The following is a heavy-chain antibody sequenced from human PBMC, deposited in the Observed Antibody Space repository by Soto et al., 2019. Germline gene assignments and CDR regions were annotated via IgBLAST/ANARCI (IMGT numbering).Heavy chain of an antibody. Sequence: QVQLQESGPGLGKPSETRSLTCTVSGGSISSYYWSWIRQPPGKGLEWIGYIYYSGSTNYNPSLKSRVTISVDTSKNQFSLKLSSVTAADTAVYYCARLSRSLNWFDPWGQGTLVTVSS. CDR1: GGSISSYY. CDR2: IYYSGST. V-gene: IGHV4-59*01. J-gene: IGHJ5*02. CDR3: ARLSRSLNWFDP.